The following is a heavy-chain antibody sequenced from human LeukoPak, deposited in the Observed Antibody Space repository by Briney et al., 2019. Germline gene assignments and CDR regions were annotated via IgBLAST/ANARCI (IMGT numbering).Heavy chain of an antibody. D-gene: IGHD5-18*01. CDR3: ARGGIQVSGIDEFDY. J-gene: IGHJ4*02. CDR1: GFTFIDYD. Sequence: GGSLRLSCAASGFTFIDYDMHWVHQVIGKGLEWVSAIGIRGDTHYSGSVMGRFTISRENAESSLYLQMNSLRAEDTAVYYCARGGIQVSGIDEFDYWGQGTLVTVSS. CDR2: IGIRGDT. V-gene: IGHV3-13*01.